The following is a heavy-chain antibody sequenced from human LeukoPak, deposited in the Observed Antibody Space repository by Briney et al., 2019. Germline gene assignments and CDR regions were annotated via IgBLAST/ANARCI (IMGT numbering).Heavy chain of an antibody. Sequence: PGRSLRLSCAASGFTFSSYGMHWVRQAPGKGLEWVAVISYDGSNKYYADSVKGRFTISRDNSKNTLYLQMNSLRAEDTAVYYCAKVINDSSGYYYDYWGQGTLVTVSS. CDR3: AKVINDSSGYYYDY. D-gene: IGHD3-22*01. CDR1: GFTFSSYG. V-gene: IGHV3-30*18. CDR2: ISYDGSNK. J-gene: IGHJ4*02.